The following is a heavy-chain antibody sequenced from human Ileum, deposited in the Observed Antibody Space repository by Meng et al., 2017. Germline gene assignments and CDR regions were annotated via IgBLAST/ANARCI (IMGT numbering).Heavy chain of an antibody. V-gene: IGHV4-31*03. CDR3: ARGFYDSRGYSNPFDY. J-gene: IGHJ4*02. Sequence: QVQLQESGPGLVKPSQTLSLTCTVSGGSISSGGYYWSWIRQHPGKGLEWIGYIYYSGTTYYNPSLKSRLSLSLDTSKNQISLKLTSVTAADTAVYYCARGFYDSRGYSNPFDYWGQGTLVTVSS. CDR2: IYYSGTT. D-gene: IGHD3-22*01. CDR1: GGSISSGGYY.